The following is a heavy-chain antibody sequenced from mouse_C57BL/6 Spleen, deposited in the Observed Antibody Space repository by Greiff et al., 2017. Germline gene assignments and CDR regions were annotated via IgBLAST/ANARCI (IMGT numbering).Heavy chain of an antibody. V-gene: IGHV1-39*01. J-gene: IGHJ4*01. D-gene: IGHD2-4*01. CDR3: ARRDYYDYEGYAMDY. CDR2: INPNYGTT. Sequence: VQLKQSGPELVKPGASVKISCKASGYSFTDYNMNWVKQSNGKSLEWIGVINPNYGTTSYNQKFKGKATLTVDQSSSTAYMQLNSLTSEYSAVYYCARRDYYDYEGYAMDYWGQGTSVTVSS. CDR1: GYSFTDYN.